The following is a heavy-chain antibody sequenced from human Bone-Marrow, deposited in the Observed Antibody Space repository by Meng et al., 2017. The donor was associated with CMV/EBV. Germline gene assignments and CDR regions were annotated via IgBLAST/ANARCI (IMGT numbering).Heavy chain of an antibody. CDR3: ARGLTLWGIVVVPARSHVFDI. D-gene: IGHD2-2*01. CDR1: GGTFSSYA. J-gene: IGHJ3*02. Sequence: SVKVSCKASGGTFSSYAISWVRQAPGQGLEWMGGIIPIFGTANYAQKFQGRVTITTDESTSTAYMELSSLRSEDTAVYYCARGLTLWGIVVVPARSHVFDIWGQGTMVTVSS. CDR2: IIPIFGTA. V-gene: IGHV1-69*05.